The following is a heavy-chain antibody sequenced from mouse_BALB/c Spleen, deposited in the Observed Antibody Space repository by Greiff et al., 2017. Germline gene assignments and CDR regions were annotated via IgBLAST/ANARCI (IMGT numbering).Heavy chain of an antibody. V-gene: IGHV10-1*02. D-gene: IGHD2-14*01. J-gene: IGHJ4*01. CDR2: IRSKSNNYAT. CDR3: VKNLYYRYDGYAMDY. Sequence: EVKLMESGGGLVQPKGSLKLSCAASGFTFNTYAMNWVRQAPGKGLEWVARIRSKSNNYATYYADSVKDRFTISRDDSQSMLYLQMNNLKTEDTAMYYCVKNLYYRYDGYAMDYWGQGTSVTVSS. CDR1: GFTFNTYA.